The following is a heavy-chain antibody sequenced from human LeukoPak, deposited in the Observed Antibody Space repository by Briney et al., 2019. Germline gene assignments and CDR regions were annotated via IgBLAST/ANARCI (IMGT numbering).Heavy chain of an antibody. J-gene: IGHJ4*02. V-gene: IGHV3-48*01. Sequence: GGSLRLSCAASGFTFSSYSMNWVRQAPGKGLEWVSYISSSSTIYYADSVKGRFTISRDNAKNSLYLQMNSLRAEDTAVYYCASGYCSSTSCPLDYWGQGTLVTVSS. CDR1: GFTFSSYS. CDR3: ASGYCSSTSCPLDY. CDR2: ISSSSTI. D-gene: IGHD2-2*01.